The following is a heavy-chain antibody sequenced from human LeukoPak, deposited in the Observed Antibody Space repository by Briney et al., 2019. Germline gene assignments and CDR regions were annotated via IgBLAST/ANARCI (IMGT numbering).Heavy chain of an antibody. CDR2: INHSGST. Sequence: SETLSLTCAVYGGSFSGYYWSWIRQPPGKGLEWIGEINHSGSTNYNPSLKSRVTISVDTSKNQFSLKLSSVTAADTAVYYCAREGQWLPDWFDPWGQGTLVTVSS. J-gene: IGHJ5*02. CDR1: GGSFSGYY. V-gene: IGHV4-34*01. D-gene: IGHD6-19*01. CDR3: AREGQWLPDWFDP.